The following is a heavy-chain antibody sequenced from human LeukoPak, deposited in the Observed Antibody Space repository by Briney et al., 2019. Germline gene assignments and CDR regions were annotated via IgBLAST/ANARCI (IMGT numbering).Heavy chain of an antibody. D-gene: IGHD2-21*01. CDR1: GFTFSSFE. J-gene: IGHJ6*03. CDR3: VMWRAEQTRYYVDV. CDR2: ISSSGSTM. Sequence: PGGSLRLSCAASGFTFSSFEMNWVRQAPGKGLEWLSYISSSGSTMLYADSVKGRFIISRDNAKNSLYLQMNSLRAEDTAVYYCVMWRAEQTRYYVDVWGKGTTVTVSS. V-gene: IGHV3-48*03.